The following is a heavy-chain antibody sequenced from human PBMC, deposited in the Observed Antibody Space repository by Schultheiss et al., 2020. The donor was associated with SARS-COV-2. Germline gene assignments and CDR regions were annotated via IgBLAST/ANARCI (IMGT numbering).Heavy chain of an antibody. J-gene: IGHJ6*02. Sequence: GGSLRLSCAASGFTFSSYAMHWVRQAPGKGLEWVAVISYDGSNKYYADSVKGRFTISRDNSKNTLYLQMNSLRAEDTAVYYCARDKDGSGYSYYYGMDVWGQGTTVNRLL. D-gene: IGHD3-22*01. CDR1: GFTFSSYA. CDR3: ARDKDGSGYSYYYGMDV. CDR2: ISYDGSNK. V-gene: IGHV3-30-3*01.